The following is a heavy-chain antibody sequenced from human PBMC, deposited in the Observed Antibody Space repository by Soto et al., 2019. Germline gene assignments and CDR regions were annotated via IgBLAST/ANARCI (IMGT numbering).Heavy chain of an antibody. J-gene: IGHJ4*02. CDR3: AREQWGFDS. D-gene: IGHD6-19*01. CDR2: LYYTGNS. Sequence: WTWIRQRPGKGLEWIAYLYYTGNSYYNPSLKSRLTISIDTSKNQFSLTLRSVTAADTAVYYCAREQWGFDSWGQGTLVTVSS. V-gene: IGHV4-31*02.